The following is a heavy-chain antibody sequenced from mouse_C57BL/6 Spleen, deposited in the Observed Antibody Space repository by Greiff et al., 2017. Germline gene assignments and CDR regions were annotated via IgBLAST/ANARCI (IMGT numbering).Heavy chain of an antibody. CDR2: ISDGGSYT. J-gene: IGHJ2*01. CDR3: ARDRATVVDYFDY. CDR1: GFTFSSYA. Sequence: EVKVVESGGGLVKPGGSLKLSCAASGFTFSSYAMSWVRQTPEKRLEWVATISDGGSYTYYPDNVKGRFTISRDNAKNNLYLQMSHLKSEDTAMYYCARDRATVVDYFDYWGQGTTLTVSS. V-gene: IGHV5-4*01. D-gene: IGHD1-1*01.